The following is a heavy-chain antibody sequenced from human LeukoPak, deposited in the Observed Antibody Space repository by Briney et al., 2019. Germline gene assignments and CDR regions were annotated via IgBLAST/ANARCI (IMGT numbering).Heavy chain of an antibody. D-gene: IGHD2-21*01. CDR1: GFTFSNAW. V-gene: IGHV3-15*01. CDR2: IKSKTDGGTR. J-gene: IGHJ4*02. CDR3: STSSRPILMTDY. Sequence: GGSLRLSCAASGFTFSNAWMTWVRQAPGKGLEWVGRIKSKTDGGTRDYAAPVKGRFTISRDDSKKTSYLQMNSLKTEDTAVYYCSTSSRPILMTDYWGQGILVTVSS.